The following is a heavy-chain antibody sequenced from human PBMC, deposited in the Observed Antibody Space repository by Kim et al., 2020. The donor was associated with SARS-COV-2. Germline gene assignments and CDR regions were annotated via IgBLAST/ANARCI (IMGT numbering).Heavy chain of an antibody. J-gene: IGHJ6*02. D-gene: IGHD3-10*01. Sequence: GGSLRLFCAASGFTFSSYSMNWVRQAPGKGLEWVSYISSSSSTIYYADSVKGRFTISRDNAKNSLYLQMNSLRDEDTALYYCARDKRGHYGSVLGYGMDVWGQGTTVTVSS. CDR1: GFTFSSYS. CDR2: ISSSSSTI. CDR3: ARDKRGHYGSVLGYGMDV. V-gene: IGHV3-48*02.